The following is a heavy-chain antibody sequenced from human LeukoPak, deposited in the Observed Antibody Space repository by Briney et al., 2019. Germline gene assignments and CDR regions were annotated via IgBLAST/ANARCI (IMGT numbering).Heavy chain of an antibody. Sequence: PGGSLRLSCAASGFTFSSYAMHWVRQAPGKGLEWVAVISYDGSNKYYADSVKGRFTISRDNSKNTLYLQMNSLRGEDSAVYFCAKINNDDDYWGQGALVTVSS. CDR1: GFTFSSYA. D-gene: IGHD1/OR15-1a*01. CDR2: ISYDGSNK. CDR3: AKINNDDDY. V-gene: IGHV3-30-3*02. J-gene: IGHJ4*02.